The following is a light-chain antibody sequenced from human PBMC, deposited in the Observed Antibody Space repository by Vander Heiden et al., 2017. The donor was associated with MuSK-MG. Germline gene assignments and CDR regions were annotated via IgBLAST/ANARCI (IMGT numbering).Light chain of an antibody. CDR1: QSISAY. CDR2: AAS. V-gene: IGKV1-39*01. J-gene: IGKJ3*01. CDR3: QQSVNIPLT. Sequence: DIQMTQSPSSLSASVGDRVTITCRASQSISAYLNWYQQKPGKAPEVLIYAASSLQSGVPSRFTGRGSGTDFTLTISRLQPEDPATYYCQQSVNIPLTFGPGTKVDIK.